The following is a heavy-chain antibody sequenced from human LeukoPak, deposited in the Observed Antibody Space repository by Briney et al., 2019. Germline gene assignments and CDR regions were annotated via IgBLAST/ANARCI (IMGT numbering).Heavy chain of an antibody. V-gene: IGHV4-59*08. CDR1: GGSISSYY. CDR2: IYYSGST. D-gene: IGHD1-26*01. CDR3: ARPIVGAAAAFDI. Sequence: SEILSLTCTVSGGSISSYYWSWIRQPPGKGLEWIGYIYYSGSTNYNPSLKSPVTISVDTSKNQFSLKLSSVTAADTAVYYCARPIVGAAAAFDIWGQGTMVTVSS. J-gene: IGHJ3*02.